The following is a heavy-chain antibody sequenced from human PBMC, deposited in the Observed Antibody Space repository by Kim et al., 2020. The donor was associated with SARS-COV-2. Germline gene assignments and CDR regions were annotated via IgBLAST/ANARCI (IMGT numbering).Heavy chain of an antibody. CDR2: ISGSGGST. CDR3: ALGGIVVVPAATREPRLEYFQH. Sequence: GGSLRLSCAASGFTFSSYAMSWVRQAPGKGLEWVSAISGSGGSTYYADSVKGRFTISRDNSKNTLYLQMNSLRAEDTAVYYCALGGIVVVPAATREPRLEYFQHWGQGTLVTVSS. CDR1: GFTFSSYA. J-gene: IGHJ1*01. V-gene: IGHV3-23*01. D-gene: IGHD2-2*01.